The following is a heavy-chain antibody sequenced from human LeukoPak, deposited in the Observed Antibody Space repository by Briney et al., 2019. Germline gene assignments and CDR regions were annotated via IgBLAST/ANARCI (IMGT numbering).Heavy chain of an antibody. V-gene: IGHV4-59*01. D-gene: IGHD7-27*01. J-gene: IGHJ4*02. Sequence: SETLSLTCTVSGGSISGYYWSWIRQPPGKGLEWIGYIYYSGSTNYNPSLKSRVTISVDTSKKQFSLKLSSVIAADTAVYYCASRKLGNDYWGQGTLVTVSS. CDR3: ASRKLGNDY. CDR1: GGSISGYY. CDR2: IYYSGST.